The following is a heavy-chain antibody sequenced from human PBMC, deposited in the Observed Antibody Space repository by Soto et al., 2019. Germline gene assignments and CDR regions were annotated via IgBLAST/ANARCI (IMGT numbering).Heavy chain of an antibody. CDR3: ARQRVLLWFGELSPFDY. CDR1: GGSISSSSYY. V-gene: IGHV4-39*01. D-gene: IGHD3-10*01. J-gene: IGHJ4*02. Sequence: QLQESGPGLVKPSETLSLTCTVSGGSISSSSYYWGWIRQPPGKGLEWIGSIYYSGSTYYNPSLKSRVTISVDTSKNQFSLKLSSVTAADTAVYYCARQRVLLWFGELSPFDYWGQGTLVTVSS. CDR2: IYYSGST.